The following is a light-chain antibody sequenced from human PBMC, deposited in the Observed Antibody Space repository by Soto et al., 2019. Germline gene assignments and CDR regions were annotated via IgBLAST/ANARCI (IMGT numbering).Light chain of an antibody. Sequence: EIVMTQSPATLSVSPGERATLSCRASQSVSANLAWYQQKPGQAPRLLIYGPSTRATGIPARFSGSGSGTEFTLTISSLKSEDFAVYYCQQYNNWPPGTFGQGTKLEI. J-gene: IGKJ2*02. CDR3: QQYNNWPPGT. CDR2: GPS. V-gene: IGKV3D-15*01. CDR1: QSVSAN.